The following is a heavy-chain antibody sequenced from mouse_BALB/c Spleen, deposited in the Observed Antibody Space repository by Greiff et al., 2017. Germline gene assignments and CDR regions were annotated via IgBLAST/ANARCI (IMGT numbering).Heavy chain of an antibody. J-gene: IGHJ2*01. CDR3: KGNYRYDVDD. CDR1: GFNIKDYY. CDR2: IDPENGDT. V-gene: IGHV14-4*02. D-gene: IGHD2-14*01. Sequence: VQLQQSGAELVRSGASVKLSCTASGFNIKDYYMHWVKQRPEQGLEWIGWIDPENGDTEYAPKFQGKATMTEDTSSNTAYLQLSSLTSEDTAVYYCKGNYRYDVDDGGQGTTLTVSS.